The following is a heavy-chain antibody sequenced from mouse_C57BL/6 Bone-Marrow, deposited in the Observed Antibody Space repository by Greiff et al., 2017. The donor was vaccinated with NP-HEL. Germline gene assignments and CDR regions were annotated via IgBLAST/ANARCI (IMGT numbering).Heavy chain of an antibody. D-gene: IGHD1-1*01. CDR2: IDPNRGGT. CDR3: ARYYYGSGYFDY. J-gene: IGHJ2*01. Sequence: QVQLQQPGAELVKPGASVKLSCKASGYTFTNYWMHWVKQRPGRGLEWIGRIDPNRGGTKYNEKFKSKATLTVDKPSSTAYMQLSSLTSEDSAVYYGARYYYGSGYFDYWGQGTTLTVSS. V-gene: IGHV1-72*01. CDR1: GYTFTNYW.